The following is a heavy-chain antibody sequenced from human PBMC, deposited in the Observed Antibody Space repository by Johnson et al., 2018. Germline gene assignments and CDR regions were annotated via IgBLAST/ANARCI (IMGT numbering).Heavy chain of an antibody. Sequence: VRLVESGGALVRAGESLRLSCAASGFTFNTYAMTWVRLPLGRGLEWVSTISGSGNTPYYADPVKGRFTIPRDNSRNTLYPPMNRLRVEDTAVFYCAKIIHFSTIVVSADAFDIWGQGTVVTVSS. V-gene: IGHV3-23*04. D-gene: IGHD3-22*01. J-gene: IGHJ3*02. CDR3: AKIIHFSTIVVSADAFDI. CDR1: GFTFNTYA. CDR2: ISGSGNTP.